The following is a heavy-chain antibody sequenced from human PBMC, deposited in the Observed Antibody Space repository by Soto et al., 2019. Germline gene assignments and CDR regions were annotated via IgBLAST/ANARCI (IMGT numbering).Heavy chain of an antibody. CDR3: GRAPIAGNYANGVDL. Sequence: PGGSLRLSCAASGFNFNTYWMYWVRQAPGKGLEWVANIDTDGSRKNYVDSVKGRFIISRDNAKNSLFLQMNSLRADDTAVYYCGRAPIAGNYANGVDLWGQGTTVTVSS. CDR1: GFNFNTYW. V-gene: IGHV3-7*03. D-gene: IGHD4-4*01. J-gene: IGHJ6*02. CDR2: IDTDGSRK.